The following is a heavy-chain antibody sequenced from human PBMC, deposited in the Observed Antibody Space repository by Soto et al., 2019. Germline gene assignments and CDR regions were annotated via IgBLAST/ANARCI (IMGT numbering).Heavy chain of an antibody. CDR1: GGTFSSYT. V-gene: IGHV1-69*08. CDR2: IIPILGIA. CDR3: AREGDGYKHYYYGMDV. D-gene: IGHD5-12*01. Sequence: QVQLVQSGAEVKKPGSSVKVSCKASGGTFSSYTISWVRQGPGQGLEWMGRIIPILGIANYAQKFQGRVTNTADKSTRTAYMELSSLRSEDTAVYYCAREGDGYKHYYYGMDVWGQGTTVTVSS. J-gene: IGHJ6*02.